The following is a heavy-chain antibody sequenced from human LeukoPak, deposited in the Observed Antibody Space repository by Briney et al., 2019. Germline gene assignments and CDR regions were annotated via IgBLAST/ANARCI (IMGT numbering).Heavy chain of an antibody. V-gene: IGHV1-18*01. CDR3: ARDYGGLNYFDY. CDR1: GYTFTSYG. D-gene: IGHD4-23*01. CDR2: ISAYNGNT. J-gene: IGHJ4*02. Sequence: GASVKVSCKASGYTFTSYGISWVRQAPGQGLEWMGWISAYNGNTNYAQKFQGRVTITTDESTSTAYMELSSLRSEDTAVYYCARDYGGLNYFDYWGQGTLVTVSS.